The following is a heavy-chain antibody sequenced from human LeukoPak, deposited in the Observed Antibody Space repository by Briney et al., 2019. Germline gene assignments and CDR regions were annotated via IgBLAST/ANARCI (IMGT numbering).Heavy chain of an antibody. CDR3: ARDWGSSWYADAFDI. J-gene: IGHJ3*02. CDR1: GGSISSSSYY. Sequence: SETLSLTCTVSGGSISSSSYYWGWIRQPPGKGLEWIGSIYHSGSTYYNPSLKSRVTISVDTSKNQFSLKLSSVTAADTAVYYCARDWGSSWYADAFDIWGQGTMVTVSS. CDR2: IYHSGST. V-gene: IGHV4-39*07. D-gene: IGHD6-13*01.